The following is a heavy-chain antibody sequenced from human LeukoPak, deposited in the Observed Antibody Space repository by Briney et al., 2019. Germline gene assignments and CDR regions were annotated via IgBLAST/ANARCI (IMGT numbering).Heavy chain of an antibody. J-gene: IGHJ5*02. CDR2: INPSGST. CDR3: ARGGAYCSGGSCYSGRWFDP. CDR1: GGSFSGYY. Sequence: SETLSLTCTVFGGSFSGYYWSWIRQPPDKGLEWIGEINPSGSTNYNPSLKSRVTISVDTSKNQFSLKLSSVTAADTAVYYCARGGAYCSGGSCYSGRWFDPWGQGTLVTVSS. D-gene: IGHD2-15*01. V-gene: IGHV4-34*01.